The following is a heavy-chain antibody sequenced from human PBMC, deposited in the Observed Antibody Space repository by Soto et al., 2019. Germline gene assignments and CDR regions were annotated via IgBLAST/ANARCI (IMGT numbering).Heavy chain of an antibody. CDR3: ARGGYFDSSNYLAY. D-gene: IGHD3-22*01. CDR1: GFTFSSYA. Sequence: LRLSCAASGFTFSSYAMSWVRQAPGKGLEWVSAISGSGGSTYYADSVKGRFTISRDNSKNTLYLQMNSLRAEDTAVYYCARGGYFDSSNYLAYWGLGTLVTVSS. CDR2: ISGSGGST. J-gene: IGHJ4*02. V-gene: IGHV3-23*01.